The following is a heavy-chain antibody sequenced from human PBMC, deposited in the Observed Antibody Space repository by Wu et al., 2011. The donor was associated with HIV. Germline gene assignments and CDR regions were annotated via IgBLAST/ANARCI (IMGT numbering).Heavy chain of an antibody. J-gene: IGHJ6*03. V-gene: IGHV1-69-2*01. CDR2: VDPDDGET. Sequence: EAQLVQSGAEVKRPGTTVKISCNISGYTFSEYYIHWLQQAPGKGLEWVGLVDPDDGETKYSQRFLGRVTMTADTSTDTAFMELSSLRSDDTAMYYCARDRYSGAYQGGGYYMDVWGKGTTVTVSS. CDR1: GYTFSEYY. CDR3: ARDRYSGAYQGGGYYMDV. D-gene: IGHD5-12*01.